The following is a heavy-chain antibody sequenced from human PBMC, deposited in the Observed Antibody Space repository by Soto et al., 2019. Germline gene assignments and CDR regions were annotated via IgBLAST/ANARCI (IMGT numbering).Heavy chain of an antibody. CDR2: INHSGST. D-gene: IGHD3-10*01. CDR1: GGSFSGYY. V-gene: IGHV4-34*01. Sequence: QVQLQQWGAGLLKPSETLSLTCAVYGGSFSGYYWSWIRQPPGKGLEWIGEINHSGSTNYNPSLKSRVTISVDTSKNQFSLKLSSVTAADTAVYYCARGWRPDMVRGVGNWFDPWGQGTLVTVSS. J-gene: IGHJ5*02. CDR3: ARGWRPDMVRGVGNWFDP.